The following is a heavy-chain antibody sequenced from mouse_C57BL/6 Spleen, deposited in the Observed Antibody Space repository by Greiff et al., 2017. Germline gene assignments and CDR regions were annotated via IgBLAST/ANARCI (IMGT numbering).Heavy chain of an antibody. CDR3: ASGSNYYFDY. CDR1: GYSITSGYY. V-gene: IGHV3-6*01. Sequence: ESGPGLVKPSQSLSLTCSVTGYSITSGYYWNWIRQFPGNKLEWMGYISYDGSNNYNPSLKNRISITRDTSKNQFFLKLNSVTTEDTATYYCASGSNYYFDYWGQGTTLTVSS. CDR2: ISYDGSN. D-gene: IGHD2-5*01. J-gene: IGHJ2*01.